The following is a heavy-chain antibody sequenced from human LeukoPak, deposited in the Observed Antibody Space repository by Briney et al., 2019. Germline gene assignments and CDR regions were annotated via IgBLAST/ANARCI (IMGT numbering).Heavy chain of an antibody. Sequence: RAGGSLRLSCAASGFTFSSYAMSWVRQAPGKGLEWVWAISGTSGSTFYPDSVQGRFTISRDNSKNTLYLQMNSLRAEDTAVYYCAKVPFDWISSTNYYYYMDVWGKGTTVTVSS. D-gene: IGHD3-9*01. J-gene: IGHJ6*03. CDR2: ISGTSGST. CDR1: GFTFSSYA. CDR3: AKVPFDWISSTNYYYYMDV. V-gene: IGHV3-23*01.